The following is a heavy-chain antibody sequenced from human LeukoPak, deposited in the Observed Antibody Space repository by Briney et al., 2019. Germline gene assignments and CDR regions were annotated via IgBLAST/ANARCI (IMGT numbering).Heavy chain of an antibody. D-gene: IGHD3-9*01. CDR3: ARATTYDILTGYFDY. J-gene: IGHJ4*02. CDR1: GFTFNTYA. V-gene: IGHV3-48*04. CDR2: ISSSGSTI. Sequence: GGSLRLSCAASGFTFNTYAMSWVRQAPGKGLEWVSYISSSGSTIYYADSVKGRFTISRDNAKNSLYLQMNSLRAEDTAVYYCARATTYDILTGYFDYWGQGTLVTVSS.